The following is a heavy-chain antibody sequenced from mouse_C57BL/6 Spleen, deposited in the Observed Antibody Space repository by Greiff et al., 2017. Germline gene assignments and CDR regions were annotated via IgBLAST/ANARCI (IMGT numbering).Heavy chain of an antibody. CDR1: GYTFTSYW. Sequence: QVQLQQPGAELVKPGASVTLSCKASGYTFTSYWMHWVKQRPGRGLEWIGRIDPNSGGTKYNEKFKSKATLTVDKPSSTAYMQLSSLTSEDSAVYYWASPAVVAEDYAMDYWGQGTSVTVSS. CDR2: IDPNSGGT. J-gene: IGHJ4*01. CDR3: ASPAVVAEDYAMDY. V-gene: IGHV1-72*01. D-gene: IGHD1-1*01.